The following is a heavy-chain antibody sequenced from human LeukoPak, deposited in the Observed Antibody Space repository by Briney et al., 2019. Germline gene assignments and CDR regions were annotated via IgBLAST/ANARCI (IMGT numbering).Heavy chain of an antibody. Sequence: PGGSLRLSCAGSGFTFRNYAMRWVRQAPGKGLEWVSDISGSGGNTYYADSVKGRFTISRDNSHNTLYLQMNSLRAEDTAVYYCAKGSARFDPCGQGTLVTVSS. J-gene: IGHJ5*02. CDR2: ISGSGGNT. V-gene: IGHV3-23*01. CDR3: AKGSARFDP. CDR1: GFTFRNYA.